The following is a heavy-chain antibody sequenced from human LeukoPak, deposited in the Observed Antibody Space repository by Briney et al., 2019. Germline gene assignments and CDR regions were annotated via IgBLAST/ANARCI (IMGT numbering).Heavy chain of an antibody. CDR2: TSAYNGNT. J-gene: IGHJ4*02. Sequence: GASVKVSCKASGYTFTSYGISWVRQAPGQGLEWMGWTSAYNGNTNYAQKLQGRVTLTTDTSANTAYMELRSLRSDDTAVYFCVRDDYDSLPYYFDFWGQGTLVTVSS. D-gene: IGHD3-22*01. V-gene: IGHV1-18*01. CDR1: GYTFTSYG. CDR3: VRDDYDSLPYYFDF.